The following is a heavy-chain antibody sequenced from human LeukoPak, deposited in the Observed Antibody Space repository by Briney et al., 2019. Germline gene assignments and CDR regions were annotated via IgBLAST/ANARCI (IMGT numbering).Heavy chain of an antibody. Sequence: GGSLRLSCAASGFTFSSYAMHWVRQAPGKGLEWVAVISYDGSNKYYADSVKGRFTISRDNSKNTLYLQMNSLRAEDTAVYYCAKDGSSQYFQHWGQGTLVTVSS. J-gene: IGHJ1*01. D-gene: IGHD2-2*01. CDR1: GFTFSSYA. CDR3: AKDGSSQYFQH. V-gene: IGHV3-30-3*01. CDR2: ISYDGSNK.